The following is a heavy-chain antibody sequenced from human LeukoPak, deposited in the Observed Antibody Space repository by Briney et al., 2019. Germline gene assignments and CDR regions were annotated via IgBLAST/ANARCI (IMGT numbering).Heavy chain of an antibody. CDR1: GFTFSNAW. Sequence: PGGFLRLSCAASGFTFSNAWMSWVRQAPGKGLEWVSAISGSGGSTYYADSVKGRFTISRDNSKNTLYLQMNSLRAGDTAVYYCAKVRDTIFGVVSPDAFDIWGQGTMVTVSS. D-gene: IGHD3-3*01. CDR2: ISGSGGST. V-gene: IGHV3-23*01. CDR3: AKVRDTIFGVVSPDAFDI. J-gene: IGHJ3*02.